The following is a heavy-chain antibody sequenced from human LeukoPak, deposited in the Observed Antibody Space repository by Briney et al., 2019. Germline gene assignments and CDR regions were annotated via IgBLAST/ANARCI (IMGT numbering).Heavy chain of an antibody. V-gene: IGHV3-48*04. J-gene: IGHJ3*02. Sequence: GGSQRLSCAASGFTFSSYDMNWVRQAPGKGLEWVSYISSSSTVYYVDSVKGRFTISRDNAKNSLYLQMNSLRTEDTAVYYCARALDIWGQGTMVTVSS. CDR2: ISSSSTV. CDR3: ARALDI. CDR1: GFTFSSYD.